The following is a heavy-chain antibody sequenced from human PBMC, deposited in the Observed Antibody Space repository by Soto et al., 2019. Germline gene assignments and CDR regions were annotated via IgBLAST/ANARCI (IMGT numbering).Heavy chain of an antibody. D-gene: IGHD3-10*01. J-gene: IGHJ6*02. CDR1: GYTFSNYG. V-gene: IGHV1-18*01. Sequence: QAQLVQSGGEVKRPGASVKVSCQASGYTFSNYGVSWARQAPGQGLQWMGWVSAQGVKTKYDGILQGRLSLTTHTSTNKANMDLRSMTSDDTAVYYCARDVYYNELWGDVIASYFYNIGVWGQGSKVTVSS. CDR2: VSAQGVKT. CDR3: ARDVYYNELWGDVIASYFYNIGV.